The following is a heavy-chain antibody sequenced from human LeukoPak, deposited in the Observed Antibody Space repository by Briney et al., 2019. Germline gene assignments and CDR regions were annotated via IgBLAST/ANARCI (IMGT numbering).Heavy chain of an antibody. J-gene: IGHJ4*02. D-gene: IGHD3-22*01. CDR1: GFTFSSYE. V-gene: IGHV3-48*03. CDR2: ISSSGSTI. CDR3: AKVSGSGVATLIVVIPYYFDY. Sequence: GGSLRLSCAASGFTFSSYEMNWVRQAPGKGLEWVSYISSSGSTIYYADSVKGRFTISRDNSKNTLYLQMNSLRAEDTAVYFCAKVSGSGVATLIVVIPYYFDYWGQGTLVTVSS.